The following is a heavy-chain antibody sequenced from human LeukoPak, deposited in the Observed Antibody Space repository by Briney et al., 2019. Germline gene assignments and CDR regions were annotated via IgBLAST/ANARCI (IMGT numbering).Heavy chain of an antibody. Sequence: PGGSLRLSCAASGFTFGTSWMHWVRQAPGKGLVWVSRIDGDGNSINYADSVKGRFTISRDNTKNTLYLQMNSLRVEDTAVYYCANWIEIYYWGQGTLVTVSS. CDR3: ANWIEIYY. V-gene: IGHV3-74*01. CDR1: GFTFGTSW. D-gene: IGHD2-2*03. CDR2: IDGDGNSI. J-gene: IGHJ4*02.